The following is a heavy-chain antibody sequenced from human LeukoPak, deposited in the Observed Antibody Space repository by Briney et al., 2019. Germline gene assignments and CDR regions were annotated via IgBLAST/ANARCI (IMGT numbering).Heavy chain of an antibody. V-gene: IGHV4-34*01. D-gene: IGHD5-18*01. CDR1: GGSFSGYY. CDR3: ARGRRYSYGGVYYYMDV. CDR2: INHSGST. J-gene: IGHJ6*03. Sequence: SETLSLTCAVYGGSFSGYYWSWIRQPPGKGLEWIGKINHSGSTNYNPSLKSRVTISVDTSKNQFSLKLSSVTAADTAVYYCARGRRYSYGGVYYYMDVWGKGTTVTVSS.